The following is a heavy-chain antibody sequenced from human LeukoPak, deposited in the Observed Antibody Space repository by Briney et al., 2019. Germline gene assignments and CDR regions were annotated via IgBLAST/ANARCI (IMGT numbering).Heavy chain of an antibody. CDR1: GDSISGNY. Sequence: SETLSLTCSVSGDSISGNYWNWIRQPAGKGLEWIGRIYPSANVYYNPSLKSRVTVSLDASRNQFSLNMRSVTAADTAVYYCARGLSPTPYYYYMDVWGKGTTVTVSS. CDR2: IYPSANV. J-gene: IGHJ6*03. D-gene: IGHD2-15*01. CDR3: ARGLSPTPYYYYMDV. V-gene: IGHV4-4*07.